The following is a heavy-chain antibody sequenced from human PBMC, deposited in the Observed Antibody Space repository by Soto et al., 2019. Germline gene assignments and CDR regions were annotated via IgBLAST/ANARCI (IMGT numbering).Heavy chain of an antibody. CDR3: ARFPSGY. V-gene: IGHV4-34*01. J-gene: IGHJ4*02. Sequence: PSETLSLTCAVCGGSFSGYYWSWIRQPPGKGLEWIGEINHSGSTNYNPSLKSRVTISVDTSKNQFSLKLSSVTAADTAVYYCARFPSGYWGPGTRVTASS. CDR1: GGSFSGYY. CDR2: INHSGST.